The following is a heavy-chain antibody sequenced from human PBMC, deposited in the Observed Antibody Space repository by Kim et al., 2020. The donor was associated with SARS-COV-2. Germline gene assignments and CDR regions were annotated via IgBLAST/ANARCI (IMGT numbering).Heavy chain of an antibody. D-gene: IGHD2-2*01. CDR3: ARDTRSTRWSYYFYYYMDV. CDR2: INPNSGGT. Sequence: ASVKVSCKASGYTFSDYYMHWVRQAPGQGLEWMAWINPNSGGTNYAQKFQGRVTMTRDTSLSTAYMELSRLRSDDTAVYYCARDTRSTRWSYYFYYYMDVWGKGTTVTVSS. V-gene: IGHV1-2*02. J-gene: IGHJ6*03. CDR1: GYTFSDYY.